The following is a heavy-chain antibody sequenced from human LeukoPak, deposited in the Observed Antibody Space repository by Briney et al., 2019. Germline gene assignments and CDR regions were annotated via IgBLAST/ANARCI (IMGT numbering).Heavy chain of an antibody. J-gene: IGHJ5*01. CDR2: IYYSGST. D-gene: IGHD3-3*01. Sequence: PSETLSLTCTVSGGSIRGSSYYWVWIRQPPGKGLEWIGTIYYSGSTYYNPSLKSRVAISADTSKNQLSLKVRSVTAADTAVYYCARSSGVVIHNWFDPWGQGTLVTVSS. V-gene: IGHV4-39*01. CDR1: GGSIRGSSYY. CDR3: ARSSGVVIHNWFDP.